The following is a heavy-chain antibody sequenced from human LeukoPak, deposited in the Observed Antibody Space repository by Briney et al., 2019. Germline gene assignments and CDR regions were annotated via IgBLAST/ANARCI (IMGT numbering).Heavy chain of an antibody. D-gene: IGHD5-18*01. Sequence: WGSLRLSCAASGFTFSSYWMIWVRQAPGKGLEWVANIKKDGSEKYYVDSVKGRFTISRDNAKTSLYLQMNSLRAEDTAVYYCARHLSGITGYTYGRGIDYWGQGTLVTVSS. CDR3: ARHLSGITGYTYGRGIDY. CDR2: IKKDGSEK. J-gene: IGHJ4*02. V-gene: IGHV3-7*01. CDR1: GFTFSSYW.